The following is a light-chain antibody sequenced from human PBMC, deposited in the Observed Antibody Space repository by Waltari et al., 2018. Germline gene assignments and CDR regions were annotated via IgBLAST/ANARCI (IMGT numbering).Light chain of an antibody. CDR1: PFIHTY. CDR2: DAS. J-gene: IGKJ2*01. V-gene: IGKV1-33*01. Sequence: DIQMTQSPSLLSASIGDRVSITCQASPFIHTYLLWSHHKAGQAPKVLIYDASKMDRGVPSRFGGSGSGTDFTFTISGLQPEDVATYYCQEYDSLPYAFGQGTKVEIK. CDR3: QEYDSLPYA.